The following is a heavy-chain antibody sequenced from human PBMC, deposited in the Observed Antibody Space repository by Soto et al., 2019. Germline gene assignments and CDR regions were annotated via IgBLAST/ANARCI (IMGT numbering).Heavy chain of an antibody. V-gene: IGHV3-73*01. CDR1: GFTFSRSD. D-gene: IGHD2-8*01. CDR2: VRSKIHNYAT. CDR3: SRHEEGRRMVFYGMDV. Sequence: HPGGSLRLSCSASGFTFSRSDLHWVRQAPGKGLEWVGRVRSKIHNYATSFADSVRGGFTISRNDSDNTVSLEMSGLKSEDTALYYCSRHEEGRRMVFYGMDVWGQGTTVTVSS. J-gene: IGHJ6*02.